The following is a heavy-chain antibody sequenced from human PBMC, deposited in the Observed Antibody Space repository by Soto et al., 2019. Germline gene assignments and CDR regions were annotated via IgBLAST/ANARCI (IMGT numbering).Heavy chain of an antibody. V-gene: IGHV4-34*01. J-gene: IGHJ4*02. Sequence: SETLSLTCAVYGGSFSGYYWSWIRQPPGKGLEWIGEINHSGSTNYNPSLKSRVTISVDTSKNQFSLKLSSVTAADTAVYYCARGLDYGDYDDWGQGTLVTVSS. D-gene: IGHD4-17*01. CDR3: ARGLDYGDYDD. CDR2: INHSGST. CDR1: GGSFSGYY.